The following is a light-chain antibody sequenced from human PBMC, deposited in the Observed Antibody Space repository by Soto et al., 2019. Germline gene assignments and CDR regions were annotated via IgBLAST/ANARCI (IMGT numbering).Light chain of an antibody. J-gene: IGKJ1*01. CDR3: LQHHTYPWT. CDR1: QDISNH. Sequence: DIPLTQSPSSLSASVGEGVNIXAQASQDISNHLNWYQQKPGKAPKLLIYAASSLQSGVPSRFGGSGSGTDFTLTISSVEPEDFATYYCLQHHTYPWTFGQGTKVDIK. CDR2: AAS. V-gene: IGKV1-17*01.